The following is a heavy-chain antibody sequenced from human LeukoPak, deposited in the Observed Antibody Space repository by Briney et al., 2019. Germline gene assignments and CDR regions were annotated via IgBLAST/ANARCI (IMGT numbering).Heavy chain of an antibody. CDR3: ARGSTVVTPDWFDP. V-gene: IGHV4-34*01. CDR2: IYHSGST. Sequence: SETLSLTCAVYGGSFSGYYWSWIRQPPGKGLEWIGSIYHSGSTYYNPSLKSRVTISVDTSKNQFSLKLSSVTAADTAVYYCARGSTVVTPDWFDPWGQGTLVTVSS. CDR1: GGSFSGYY. J-gene: IGHJ5*02. D-gene: IGHD4-23*01.